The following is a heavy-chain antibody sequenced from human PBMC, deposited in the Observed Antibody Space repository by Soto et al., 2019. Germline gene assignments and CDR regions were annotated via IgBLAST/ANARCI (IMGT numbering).Heavy chain of an antibody. CDR3: ARHGPGSGVGSMDV. Sequence: QLQLQESGPGLVKPTETLSLTCTVSGGSISSNNYYWGWIRQPPGKGLEWIGNIYYRGSTYYNPSLKSRVTISVDTSKNQFSLKLSSVTAADTAVYYCARHGPGSGVGSMDVWGQGTTVTVSS. J-gene: IGHJ6*02. CDR1: GGSISSNNYY. CDR2: IYYRGST. V-gene: IGHV4-39*01. D-gene: IGHD3-10*01.